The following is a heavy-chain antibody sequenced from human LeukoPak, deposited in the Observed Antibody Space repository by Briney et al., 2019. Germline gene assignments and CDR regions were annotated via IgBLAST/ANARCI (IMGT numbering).Heavy chain of an antibody. CDR3: ARGFVGYSYGFDSFDY. CDR1: GFTFSSYG. J-gene: IGHJ4*02. CDR2: ISYDGSNK. V-gene: IGHV3-30*03. Sequence: GGSLRLSCAASGFTFSSYGMHWVRQAPGKGLEWVAVISYDGSNKYYANSVKGRFTISRDNSKNTLYLQMNSLRAEDTAVYYCARGFVGYSYGFDSFDYWGQGTLVTVSS. D-gene: IGHD5-18*01.